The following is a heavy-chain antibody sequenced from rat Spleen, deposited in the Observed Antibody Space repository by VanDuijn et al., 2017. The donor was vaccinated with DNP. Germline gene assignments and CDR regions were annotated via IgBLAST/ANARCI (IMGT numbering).Heavy chain of an antibody. V-gene: IGHV5S13*01. CDR3: TRQDPFDY. CDR1: GFTFSSFG. CDR2: ISTGGVNT. Sequence: EVQLVESGGGLVQPGRSLKLSCAASGFTFSSFGMAWVRQAPTKGLEWVASISTGGVNTYYRDSVKGRFTISRDNAKSTLYLQMDSLRSEDTATYYCTRQDPFDYWGQGVMVTVSS. J-gene: IGHJ2*01.